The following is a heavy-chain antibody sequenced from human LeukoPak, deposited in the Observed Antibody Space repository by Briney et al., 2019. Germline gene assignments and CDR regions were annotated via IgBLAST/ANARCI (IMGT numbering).Heavy chain of an antibody. CDR2: INPSGGST. J-gene: IGHJ4*02. V-gene: IGHV1-46*01. CDR1: GYTFTSYY. D-gene: IGHD5-18*01. CDR3: ARVVDTAMAAGWD. Sequence: ASVTVSCMASGYTFTSYYMHWVRQAPGQGLEWMGIINPSGGSTSYAQKFQGRVTMTRDTSTSTVYMELSSLRSEDTAVYYCARVVDTAMAAGWDWGQGTLVTVSS.